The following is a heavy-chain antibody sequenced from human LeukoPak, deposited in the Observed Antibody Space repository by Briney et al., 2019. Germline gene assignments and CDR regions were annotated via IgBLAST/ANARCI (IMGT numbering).Heavy chain of an antibody. J-gene: IGHJ4*02. CDR3: ASAGYYYDSSGYYYGHFDY. V-gene: IGHV1-69*05. D-gene: IGHD3-22*01. CDR2: IIPIFGTA. CDR1: GGTFSSYA. Sequence: SVKVSCKASGGTFSSYAISWVRQAPGQGLEWMGGIIPIFGTANYAQKFQGRVTITTDESTSTAYLELSSLRSEDTAVYYCASAGYYYDSSGYYYGHFDYWGQGTLVTVSS.